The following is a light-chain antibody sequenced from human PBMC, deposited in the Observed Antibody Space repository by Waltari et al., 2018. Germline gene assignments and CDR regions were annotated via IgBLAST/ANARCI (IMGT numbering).Light chain of an antibody. CDR3: AAWDVSLRGI. CDR2: RNN. V-gene: IGLV1-47*01. J-gene: IGLJ1*01. Sequence: QSVLTQPPSVSGAPGQRVTISCSGSNSNVGINYVSWFQHVPGAAPRLLIYRNNQRPSGVPDRFSGSKSGSSASLAISGLRPEDDADYYCAAWDVSLRGIFGTGTRVTVL. CDR1: NSNVGINY.